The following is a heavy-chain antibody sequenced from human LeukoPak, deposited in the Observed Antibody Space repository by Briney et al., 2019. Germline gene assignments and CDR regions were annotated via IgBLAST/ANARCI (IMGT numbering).Heavy chain of an antibody. J-gene: IGHJ2*01. Sequence: PGGSLRLSCAASGFNLDDYAMSWVRHAPGKGLEWVSGISWNGDNIGYADSVKGRFTISRDNSKNTLYLQMNSLRAKDTAVYYCARGLYKLPIARHWYFDLWGRGTLVTVSS. CDR3: ARGLYKLPIARHWYFDL. V-gene: IGHV3-20*04. CDR1: GFNLDDYA. CDR2: ISWNGDNI. D-gene: IGHD5-24*01.